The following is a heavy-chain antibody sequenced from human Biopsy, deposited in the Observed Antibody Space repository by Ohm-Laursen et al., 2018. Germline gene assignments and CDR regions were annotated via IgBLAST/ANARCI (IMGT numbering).Heavy chain of an antibody. Sequence: TQTLTLTGTFSGFSLRSSGMRMSWVRQPPGKALEWLARNDWDNDEFYSPSLRARLTVSKDTSKNQVVLTLTNMGPVDTATYYCARHRADNFGALEYWGQGILVTASS. CDR3: ARHRADNFGALEY. D-gene: IGHD1-1*01. CDR1: GFSLRSSGMR. CDR2: NDWDNDE. V-gene: IGHV2-70*04. J-gene: IGHJ4*02.